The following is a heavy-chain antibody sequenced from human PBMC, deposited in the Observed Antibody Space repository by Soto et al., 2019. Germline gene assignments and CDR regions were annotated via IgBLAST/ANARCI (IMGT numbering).Heavy chain of an antibody. J-gene: IGHJ4*02. Sequence: PGESLKISWQCSGYTFCNFLIGWVRQLPGQGLEWMGIIYPGDHETRYSPSFLGKVTISAETSINTAYLQWSSLEASDSAFYFCARRPRSSPYFDFWGQGALVTGSS. CDR3: ARRPRSSPYFDF. D-gene: IGHD6-13*01. CDR1: GYTFCNFL. CDR2: IYPGDHET. V-gene: IGHV5-51*01.